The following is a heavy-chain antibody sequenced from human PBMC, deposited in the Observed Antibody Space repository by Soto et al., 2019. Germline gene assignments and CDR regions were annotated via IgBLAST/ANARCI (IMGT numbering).Heavy chain of an antibody. CDR3: ARTFSDGVPSDY. CDR1: GYTFTSYY. V-gene: IGHV1-46*01. J-gene: IGHJ4*02. D-gene: IGHD3-16*01. CDR2: IKPTGGST. Sequence: QVQLVQSGAEVKKPGASVKVSCKASGYTFTSYYMHWVRQAPGQGLEWMGMIKPTGGSTSYAQKFQGRVTMTRDTSTSTVYMELSSLTSEHPDVYYCARTFSDGVPSDYWGQGTLVAVSS.